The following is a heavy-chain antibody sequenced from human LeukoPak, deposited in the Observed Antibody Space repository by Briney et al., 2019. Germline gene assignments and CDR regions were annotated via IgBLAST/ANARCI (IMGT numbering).Heavy chain of an antibody. D-gene: IGHD6-19*01. CDR2: IRNDGSNE. CDR1: GFSFSVYA. CDR3: AKDPKAVAGTEDDAFDI. V-gene: IGHV3-30*02. J-gene: IGHJ3*02. Sequence: PGGSLRLSCAASGFSFSVYAMHWVRQAQGKGLEWVAFIRNDGSNENYADSVKGRFTISRDNSKDTLYLQMNSLRAEDTAVYYCAKDPKAVAGTEDDAFDIWGQGTMVTVSS.